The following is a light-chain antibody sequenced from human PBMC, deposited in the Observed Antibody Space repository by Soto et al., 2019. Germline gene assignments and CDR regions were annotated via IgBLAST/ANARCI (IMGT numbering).Light chain of an antibody. CDR3: AAWDDSLSGLHWV. V-gene: IGLV1-47*01. Sequence: QSVLTQPPSASGTPGQRVTISCSGSSSNIGSNYVYWYQQIPGTAPKLLIDRNNQRPSGVPDRFSGSKSGTSASLAISGLRSEDEADYYCAAWDDSLSGLHWVFGGGTKLTVL. J-gene: IGLJ3*02. CDR1: SSNIGSNY. CDR2: RNN.